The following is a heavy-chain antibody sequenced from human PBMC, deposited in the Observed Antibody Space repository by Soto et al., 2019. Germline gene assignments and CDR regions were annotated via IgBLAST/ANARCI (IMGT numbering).Heavy chain of an antibody. Sequence: QVQLEESGGGVVQPGRSLRLSCAASGFTFSSYAMHWVRQAPGTGLEWVAVISYDGSNKYYADSVKGRFTISRDNSKNTLYLQMNSLRAEDTAVYYCARDPLWGTAMVLWYFDLWGRGTLVTVSS. J-gene: IGHJ2*01. V-gene: IGHV3-30-3*01. D-gene: IGHD5-18*01. CDR1: GFTFSSYA. CDR3: ARDPLWGTAMVLWYFDL. CDR2: ISYDGSNK.